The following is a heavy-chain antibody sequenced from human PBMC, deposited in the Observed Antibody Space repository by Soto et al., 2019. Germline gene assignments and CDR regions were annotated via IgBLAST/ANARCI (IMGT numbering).Heavy chain of an antibody. D-gene: IGHD5-12*01. CDR3: AREGNLGRWLQPLDF. CDR2: IYYDGNT. CDR1: GVSINSNYF. V-gene: IGHV4-59*01. J-gene: IGHJ4*02. Sequence: SETLSLTCAVSGVSINSNYFWGWIRQPPGRGLEWIGSIYYDGNTNYNPSLKSRVTMSVDSSKNQFSLRLISVTAADTAKYFCAREGNLGRWLQPLDFWGQGTLVTVSS.